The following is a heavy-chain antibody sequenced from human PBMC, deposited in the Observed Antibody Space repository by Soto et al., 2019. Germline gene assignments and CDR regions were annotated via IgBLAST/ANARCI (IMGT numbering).Heavy chain of an antibody. CDR1: GYSISSGYY. V-gene: IGHV4-38-2*02. CDR2: IYHSGKT. J-gene: IGHJ5*02. Sequence: SETLSLTCVDSGYSISSGYYWAWVRQPPGKELEWIGSIYHSGKTYYKPSLRSRVTVSVDTSKNQFSMKLISVTAADTAVYYCARDKRVTMIGGWFDPWGQGTLVTVSS. CDR3: ARDKRVTMIGGWFDP. D-gene: IGHD3-22*01.